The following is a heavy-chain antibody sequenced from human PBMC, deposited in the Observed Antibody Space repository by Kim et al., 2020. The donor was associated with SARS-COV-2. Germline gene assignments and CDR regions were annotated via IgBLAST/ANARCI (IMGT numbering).Heavy chain of an antibody. CDR1: GYTFTSYA. Sequence: ASVKVSCKASGYTFTSYAMHWVRQAPGQRLEWMGWINAGNGNTKYSQKFQGRVTITRDTSASTAYMELSSLRSEDTAVYYCARSSWGFGEPWGYYYYGMDVWGQGTTVTVSS. J-gene: IGHJ6*02. D-gene: IGHD3-10*01. V-gene: IGHV1-3*01. CDR2: INAGNGNT. CDR3: ARSSWGFGEPWGYYYYGMDV.